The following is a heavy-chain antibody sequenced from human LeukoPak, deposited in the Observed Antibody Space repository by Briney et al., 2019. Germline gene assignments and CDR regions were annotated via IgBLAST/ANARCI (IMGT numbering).Heavy chain of an antibody. CDR2: ISGSGGST. CDR3: AKGGSGSSLDY. CDR1: GLTFSSYG. J-gene: IGHJ4*02. Sequence: GGSLRLSCAASGLTFSSYGMNRVRQAPGKGLEWVSVISGSGGSTYYADSVKGRFTISRDNSKNTLDLQMNSLRAEDTALYYCAKGGSGSSLDYWGQGTLVTVSS. D-gene: IGHD1-26*01. V-gene: IGHV3-23*01.